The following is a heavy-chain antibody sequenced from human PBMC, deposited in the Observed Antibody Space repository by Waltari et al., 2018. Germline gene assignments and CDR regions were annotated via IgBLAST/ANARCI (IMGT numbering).Heavy chain of an antibody. CDR1: GYNFISYW. D-gene: IGHD3-16*01. J-gene: IGHJ4*02. V-gene: IGHV5-51*01. Sequence: EVQVVQSGAEVKKPGESLKISCKGSGYNFISYWIGWVRQLPGKGLEWGGCTYCGGPDIRYSPSFQGQVTMSVDESSNTAYLQWSSLKASDTAMYYCARRGDSYDLDYWGQGTLVTVSS. CDR3: ARRGDSYDLDY. CDR2: TYCGGPDI.